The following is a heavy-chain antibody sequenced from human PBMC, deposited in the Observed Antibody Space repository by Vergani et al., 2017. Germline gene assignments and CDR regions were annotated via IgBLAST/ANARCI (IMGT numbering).Heavy chain of an antibody. J-gene: IGHJ4*02. D-gene: IGHD3-3*01. CDR2: ISYDGSNK. CDR1: GFTFSSYA. Sequence: QVQLVESGGGVVQPGRSLRLSCAASGFTFSSYAMHWVRQAPGKGLEWVAVISYDGSNKYYADSVKGRFTISRDNSKNTLYLQMSSLRAEDTAVYYCARDVGGMSGYRGYYFDYWGQGTLVTVSS. CDR3: ARDVGGMSGYRGYYFDY. V-gene: IGHV3-30-3*01.